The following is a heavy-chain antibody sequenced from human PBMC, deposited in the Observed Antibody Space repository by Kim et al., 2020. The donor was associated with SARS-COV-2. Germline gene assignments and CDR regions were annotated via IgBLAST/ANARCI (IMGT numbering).Heavy chain of an antibody. CDR2: IYYTGST. J-gene: IGHJ5*02. D-gene: IGHD2-21*02. CDR3: ARSPLIYCGGDCFSWFAP. Sequence: SETLSLTCSVSGDSISSGDYYWSWHRQRPGQGLEWIGYIYYTGSTYSIPSLKSRVSMSVATSKNHFSLRVNSVTAADTAVYYCARSPLIYCGGDCFSWFAPGSQATVATVSA. V-gene: IGHV4-31*03. CDR1: GDSISSGDYY.